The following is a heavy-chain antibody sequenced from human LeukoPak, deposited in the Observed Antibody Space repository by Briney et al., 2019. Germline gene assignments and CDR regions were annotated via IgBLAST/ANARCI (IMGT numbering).Heavy chain of an antibody. J-gene: IGHJ4*02. V-gene: IGHV1-2*02. CDR3: ARGAAPFYYYYGSGSYPYPDY. CDR1: GYTFTGYY. CDR2: INPNSGGT. D-gene: IGHD3-10*01. Sequence: ASVKVSCKASGYTFTGYYMHWVRQAPGQGLEWMGWINPNSGGTNYAQKFQGRVTMTRDTSISTAYMELSRLRSDDTAVYYCARGAAPFYYYYGSGSYPYPDYWGQGTLVTVSS.